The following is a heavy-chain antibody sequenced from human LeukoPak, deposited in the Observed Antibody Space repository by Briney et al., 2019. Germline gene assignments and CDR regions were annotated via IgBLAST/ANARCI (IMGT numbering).Heavy chain of an antibody. V-gene: IGHV3-73*01. Sequence: GSLKLSCAASGFTFSGSAMHWVRQASGKGLEWVGRIRSKANSYATAYAASVKGRFTISRDDSKNTAYLQMNSLKTEDTAVYYCTSIAAAGSFDYYYYMDVWGKGTTVTISS. CDR3: TSIAAAGSFDYYYYMDV. CDR2: IRSKANSYAT. D-gene: IGHD6-13*01. CDR1: GFTFSGSA. J-gene: IGHJ6*03.